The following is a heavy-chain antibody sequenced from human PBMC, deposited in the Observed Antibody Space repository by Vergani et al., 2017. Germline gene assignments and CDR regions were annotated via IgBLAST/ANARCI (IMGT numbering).Heavy chain of an antibody. J-gene: IGHJ1*01. Sequence: QLQLQESGPGLVKPSETLSLTCTVSGVSIGSNSYYWGWIRQPPGKGLEWIGTIYYTGTTYYNPSLKSRVTISVDRSKNQFSLKLSSVTAADTAVYYCARVRMYCSSTSCPGGHFQHWGQGTLVTVSS. CDR2: IYYTGTT. CDR1: GVSIGSNSYY. CDR3: ARVRMYCSSTSCPGGHFQH. D-gene: IGHD2-2*01. V-gene: IGHV4-39*07.